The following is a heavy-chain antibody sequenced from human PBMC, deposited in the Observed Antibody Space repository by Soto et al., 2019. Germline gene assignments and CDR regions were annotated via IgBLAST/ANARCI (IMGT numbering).Heavy chain of an antibody. CDR1: GGSFSGYY. V-gene: IGHV4-34*01. D-gene: IGHD3-16*01. CDR3: ARGGNRGRFDY. Sequence: SETLSLTCAVYGGSFSGYYWSWIRQPPGKGLEWIGEINHSGSTNYNPSLKSRVTISVDTSKNQFSLKLSSVTAADTAVYYCARGGNRGRFDYWGQGTLVTVSS. CDR2: INHSGST. J-gene: IGHJ4*02.